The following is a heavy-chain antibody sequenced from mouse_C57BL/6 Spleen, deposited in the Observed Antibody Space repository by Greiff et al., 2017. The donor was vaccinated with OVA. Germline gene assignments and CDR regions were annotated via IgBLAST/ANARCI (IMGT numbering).Heavy chain of an antibody. V-gene: IGHV1-50*01. CDR2: IDPSDSYT. J-gene: IGHJ1*03. D-gene: IGHD1-1*01. CDR3: ARGITQGYFDV. Sequence: QVQLQQPGAELVKPGASVKLSCKASGYTFTSYWMQWVKQRPGQGLEWIGEIDPSDSYTNYNQKFKGKATLTVDTSSSTAYMQLSSLTSEDSAVYYCARGITQGYFDVWGTGTTVTVSS. CDR1: GYTFTSYW.